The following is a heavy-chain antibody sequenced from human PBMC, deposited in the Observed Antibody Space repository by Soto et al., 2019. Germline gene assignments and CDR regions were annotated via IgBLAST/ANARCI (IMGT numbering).Heavy chain of an antibody. D-gene: IGHD4-17*01. J-gene: IGHJ4*02. V-gene: IGHV4-39*01. CDR2: IYYSGST. CDR3: ARHSTVTSFDY. Sequence: SETLSFTCTVSGGSISSSSYYWGWIRQPPGKGLEWIGSIYYSGSTYYNPSLKSRVTISVDTSKNQFSLKLSSVTAADTAVYYCARHSTVTSFDYWGQGTLVTVSS. CDR1: GGSISSSSYY.